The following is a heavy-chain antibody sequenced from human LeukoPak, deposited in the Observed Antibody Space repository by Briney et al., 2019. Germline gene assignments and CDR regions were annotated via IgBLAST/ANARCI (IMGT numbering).Heavy chain of an antibody. D-gene: IGHD5-24*01. Sequence: PSETLSLTCTVSGGSISSSSYYWGWIRQPPGKGLEWIGSIYYSGSTYYNPSLKSRVTISVDTSKNQFSLKLSSVTAADTAVYYCARHEMATIYPHWFDPWGQGTLVTVSS. CDR3: ARHEMATIYPHWFDP. CDR1: GGSISSSSYY. CDR2: IYYSGST. V-gene: IGHV4-39*01. J-gene: IGHJ5*02.